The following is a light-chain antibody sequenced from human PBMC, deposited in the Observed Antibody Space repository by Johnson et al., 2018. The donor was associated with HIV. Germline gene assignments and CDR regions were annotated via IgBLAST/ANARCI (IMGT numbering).Light chain of an antibody. V-gene: IGLV1-51*01. CDR3: GTWDISLSAGGV. J-gene: IGLJ1*01. CDR1: TSNIGNNY. CDR2: ENN. Sequence: VLTQPPSVSAAPGQKVTISCSGSTSNIGNNYVSWYQHLPRTAPKLLIYENNKRPSGIPDRFSGSKSGTSATLAITRLQTGDEADYYCGTWDISLSAGGVFGPGTKFTVL.